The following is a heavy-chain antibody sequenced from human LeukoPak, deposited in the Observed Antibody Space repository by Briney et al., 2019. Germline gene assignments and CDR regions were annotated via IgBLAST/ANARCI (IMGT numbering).Heavy chain of an antibody. Sequence: GGSLRLSCEASGFTFTTYSMTWVRQAPGKGLEGVSIISSGSSAIFSADALKGRFTISRDDARNLLYLDMNSLRAEDTAVYYCARGHTAVTRHFDFWGQGTLVTVSS. D-gene: IGHD4-17*01. J-gene: IGHJ4*02. V-gene: IGHV3-21*01. CDR2: ISSGSSAI. CDR3: ARGHTAVTRHFDF. CDR1: GFTFTTYS.